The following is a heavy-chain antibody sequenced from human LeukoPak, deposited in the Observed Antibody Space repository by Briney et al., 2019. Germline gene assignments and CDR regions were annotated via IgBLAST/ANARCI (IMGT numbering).Heavy chain of an antibody. CDR2: IYSGGSK. V-gene: IGHV3-53*01. CDR3: ARDVGDYGGNGFNY. Sequence: GGSLRLSCAASGFTFSSYAMSWVRQAPGKGLEWVSVIYSGGSKYYADSVQGRFTISRDNSKNTVSLQMNSLRADDTAVYYCARDVGDYGGNGFNYWGQGTLVTVSS. CDR1: GFTFSSYA. D-gene: IGHD4-23*01. J-gene: IGHJ4*02.